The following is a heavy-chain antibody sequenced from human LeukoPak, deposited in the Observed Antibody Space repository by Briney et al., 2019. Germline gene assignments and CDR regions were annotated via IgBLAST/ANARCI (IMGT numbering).Heavy chain of an antibody. D-gene: IGHD4-17*01. CDR3: ATVTSGH. CDR2: INPEGTST. J-gene: IGHJ4*02. CDR1: GIIISSNY. Sequence: PGGSLRLSCAASGIIISSNYMQWVRQAPGKGLVWVSRINPEGTSTTYADSVKGRFTISRHNAKNTVYLQMNSLRAEDTAVYYCATVTSGHWGQGILVTVSS. V-gene: IGHV3-74*01.